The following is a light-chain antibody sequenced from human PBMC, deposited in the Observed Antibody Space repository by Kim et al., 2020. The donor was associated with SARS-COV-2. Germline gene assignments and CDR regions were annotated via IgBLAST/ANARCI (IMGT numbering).Light chain of an antibody. Sequence: SVGNMLPITCRASQRISSYLAWSQTTTGKAPTLLIYGASTLQSGVSSRLCGRVCRTEFSLTICALQREDFATYFCVMRNIVPIPLGEGARLE. V-gene: IGKV1-9*01. J-gene: IGKJ5*01. CDR3: VMRNIVPIP. CDR2: GAS. CDR1: QRISSY.